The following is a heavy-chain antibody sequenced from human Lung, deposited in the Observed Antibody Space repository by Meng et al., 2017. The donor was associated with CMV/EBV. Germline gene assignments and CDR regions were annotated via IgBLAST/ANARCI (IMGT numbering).Heavy chain of an antibody. CDR2: ISSSSTYI. Sequence: GEXXTISCAASGFNFRTYSMNWVRQAPGKGLEWVSSISSSSTYIYYADSVKGRFTISRDNAKNSLYLQMNSLRAEDTAMYYCARETGSSGWYGPGYWGQGTLVTVSS. J-gene: IGHJ4*02. CDR1: GFNFRTYS. D-gene: IGHD6-19*01. CDR3: ARETGSSGWYGPGY. V-gene: IGHV3-21*01.